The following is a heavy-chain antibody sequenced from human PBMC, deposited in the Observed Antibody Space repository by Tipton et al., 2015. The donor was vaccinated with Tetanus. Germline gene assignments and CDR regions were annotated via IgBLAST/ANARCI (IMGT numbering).Heavy chain of an antibody. J-gene: IGHJ6*02. CDR3: ARDQKSATLSHFFYGLDV. V-gene: IGHV4-59*01. D-gene: IGHD2-15*01. Sequence: GLVKPSETLSLTCAVYRGSFSSYYWSWIRQPPGKGLEWIGYISYSGTTNYNPSLKSRVTISADTSKKQFSLRLSSVTAADTAVYHCARDQKSATLSHFFYGLDVWGQGTTVTVSS. CDR2: ISYSGTT. CDR1: RGSFSSYY.